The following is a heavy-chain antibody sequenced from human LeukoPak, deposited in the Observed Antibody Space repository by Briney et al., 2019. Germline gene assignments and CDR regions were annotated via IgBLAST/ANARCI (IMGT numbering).Heavy chain of an antibody. CDR2: IQSDGSNK. CDR3: SRGVDYDDSSGYYSDY. V-gene: IGHV3-30*02. J-gene: IGHJ4*02. D-gene: IGHD3-22*01. CDR1: GFAFSSYG. Sequence: GGSLTLSCAASGFAFSSYGMHWVRQAPRKGLEWVAFIQSDGSNKYYADSVMGRLTISRDNSKNKMSPQMRSVRAEDTAVYYCSRGVDYDDSSGYYSDYWGEGTLVTVSS.